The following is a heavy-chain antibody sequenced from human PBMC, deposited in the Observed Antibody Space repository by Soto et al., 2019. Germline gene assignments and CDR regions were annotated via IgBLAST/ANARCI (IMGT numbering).Heavy chain of an antibody. Sequence: QVQLVESGGGLVKPGGSLRLSCAASGFTFNDYYMTWFRQAPGKGLEWVSCISTTGSYTNYADSLKARFTVSRDTADNSMYLQSNSLRDEDTAVYYCARIVRARLNDYWGQGTLVTVSS. CDR3: ARIVRARLNDY. J-gene: IGHJ4*02. D-gene: IGHD1-26*01. V-gene: IGHV3-11*05. CDR1: GFTFNDYY. CDR2: ISTTGSYT.